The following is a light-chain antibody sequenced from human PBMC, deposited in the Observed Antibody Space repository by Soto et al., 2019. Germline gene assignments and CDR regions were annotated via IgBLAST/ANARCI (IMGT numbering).Light chain of an antibody. V-gene: IGKV1-27*01. Sequence: DIRMTQSPSSLSASVGDRVTITCRASQGIASYLAWYQQKPGKVPKLLIYAASTLQSGVPSRFSGSGYGTDFTLIISSLQPEDVETYFCQKYNSAPLTFGGGTEVEIK. J-gene: IGKJ4*01. CDR1: QGIASY. CDR2: AAS. CDR3: QKYNSAPLT.